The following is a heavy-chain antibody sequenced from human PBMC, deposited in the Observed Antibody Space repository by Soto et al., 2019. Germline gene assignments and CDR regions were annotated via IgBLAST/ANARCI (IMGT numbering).Heavy chain of an antibody. CDR3: ARHIDY. CDR1: GGSISSSSYY. Sequence: QLQLQESGPGLVKPSETLSLTCTVSGGSISSSSYYWGWIRQAPGKGLEWIGRIYYSGSTYYNPSLKSRITISVDTSTNQSSLKLSSVTAADTAVYYCARHIDYWGQGTLVTVSS. CDR2: IYYSGST. V-gene: IGHV4-39*01. J-gene: IGHJ4*02.